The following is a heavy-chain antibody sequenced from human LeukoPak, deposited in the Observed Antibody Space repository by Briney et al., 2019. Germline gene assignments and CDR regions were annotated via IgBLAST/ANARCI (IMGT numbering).Heavy chain of an antibody. Sequence: ASVKVSCKASGGTFSSYAISWVRQAPGQGLEWMGGIIPIFGTANYAQKFQGRVTITADESTSTAYMELSSLRSEDTAVYYCARGRFLEWLLSSSLDYWGQGTLVIVSS. V-gene: IGHV1-69*13. CDR1: GGTFSSYA. D-gene: IGHD3-3*01. J-gene: IGHJ4*02. CDR3: ARGRFLEWLLSSSLDY. CDR2: IIPIFGTA.